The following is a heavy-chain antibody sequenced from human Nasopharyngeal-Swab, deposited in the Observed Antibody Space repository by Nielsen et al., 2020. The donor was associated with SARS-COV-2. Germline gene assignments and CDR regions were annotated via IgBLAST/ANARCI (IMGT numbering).Heavy chain of an antibody. CDR3: ARDGQSYGMDV. CDR1: GFTFSSYW. CDR2: IYSGGST. V-gene: IGHV3-53*01. Sequence: GESLKISCAASGFTFSSYWMSWARQAPGKGLEWVSVIYSGGSTYYADSVKGRFTISRDNSKNTLYLQMNSLRAEDTAVYYCARDGQSYGMDVWGQGTTVTVSS. J-gene: IGHJ6*02.